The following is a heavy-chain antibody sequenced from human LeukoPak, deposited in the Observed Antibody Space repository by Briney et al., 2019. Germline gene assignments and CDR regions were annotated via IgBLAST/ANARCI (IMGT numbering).Heavy chain of an antibody. Sequence: GGSLRLSCAASGFTFDDYGMSWVRHAPGKGLEWVSGINWNGGSTGYADSVKGRFTISSDNAKNSLYLQMNSLRAEDTALYYCAREGATYYYDSSGYDWFDYWGQGTLVTVSS. CDR3: AREGATYYYDSSGYDWFDY. D-gene: IGHD3-22*01. CDR2: INWNGGST. V-gene: IGHV3-20*04. CDR1: GFTFDDYG. J-gene: IGHJ4*02.